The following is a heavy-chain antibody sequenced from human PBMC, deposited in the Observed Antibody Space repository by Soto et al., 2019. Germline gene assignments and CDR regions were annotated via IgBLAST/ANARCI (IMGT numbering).Heavy chain of an antibody. CDR3: TTLRLGP. D-gene: IGHD3-9*01. Sequence: ASVKFYCTACGYTFTAFYMNWVRQAPGQGLEWMGWVNPNTGVTKYAQKFQGRVTMTRDTSINTAYMELSGLTSDDTAVYYCTTLRLGPWGQGTLVTVSS. CDR1: GYTFTAFY. V-gene: IGHV1-2*02. J-gene: IGHJ5*02. CDR2: VNPNTGVT.